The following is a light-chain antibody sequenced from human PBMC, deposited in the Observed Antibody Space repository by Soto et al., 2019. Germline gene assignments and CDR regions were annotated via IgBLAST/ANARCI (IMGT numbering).Light chain of an antibody. CDR1: QDITTQ. CDR3: QKHDGVPQ. CDR2: DAS. V-gene: IGKV1-33*01. J-gene: IGKJ3*01. Sequence: DIQMTQSPSSLSASVGDTVTITCQASQDITTQLNWYQQKPVKAPNLLISDASHLETGVPSRISGSGSGTYFTLTISNLQPEDIATYYCQKHDGVPQFGPGTKVDF.